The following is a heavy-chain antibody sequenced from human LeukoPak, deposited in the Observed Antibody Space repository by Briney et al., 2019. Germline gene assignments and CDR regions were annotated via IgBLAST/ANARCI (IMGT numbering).Heavy chain of an antibody. J-gene: IGHJ5*02. Sequence: SETLSLTCTVSGGSISTFYWSWIRQPPGKGLEWIGYIYYSGSTNYNPSLKSRLTISVDTSKNQFSLKLSSVTAADTAVYYCARLSAAAGTFDPWGQGTLVTVSS. CDR1: GGSISTFY. V-gene: IGHV4-59*12. D-gene: IGHD6-13*01. CDR3: ARLSAAAGTFDP. CDR2: IYYSGST.